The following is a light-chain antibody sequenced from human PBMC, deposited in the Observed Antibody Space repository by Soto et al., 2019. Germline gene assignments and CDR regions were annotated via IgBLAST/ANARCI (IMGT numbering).Light chain of an antibody. CDR3: QSSDSRLSGSAV. Sequence: QSVLTQPPSVSGAPGQGVTISCTGSSSNIGAGYDVHWYQQVPGTAPKLLIFGTSNRPSGVPDRFSGSKSGTSASLAITGLQAEDEVDYYCQSSDSRLSGSAVFGGGTKLTVL. V-gene: IGLV1-40*01. CDR2: GTS. CDR1: SSNIGAGYD. J-gene: IGLJ3*02.